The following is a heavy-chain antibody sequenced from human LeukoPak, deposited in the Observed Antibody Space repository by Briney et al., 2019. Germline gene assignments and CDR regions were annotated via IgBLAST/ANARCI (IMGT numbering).Heavy chain of an antibody. Sequence: SETLSLTCAVSGGSISSGGYSWSWIRQPPGKGLEWIGYIYHSGSTYYNPSLKSRVTISVDRSKNQFSLKLSSVTAADTAVYYCAGLVGRYSSGLYYYYFDYWGQGTLVTVSS. J-gene: IGHJ4*02. CDR2: IYHSGST. CDR1: GGSISSGGYS. V-gene: IGHV4-30-2*01. D-gene: IGHD3-22*01. CDR3: AGLVGRYSSGLYYYYFDY.